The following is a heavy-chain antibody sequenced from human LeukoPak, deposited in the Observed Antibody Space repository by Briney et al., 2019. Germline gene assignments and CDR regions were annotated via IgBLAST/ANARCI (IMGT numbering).Heavy chain of an antibody. J-gene: IGHJ4*02. CDR2: VYHSGST. D-gene: IGHD3-22*01. CDR1: DYSIRNRYY. V-gene: IGHV4-38-2*02. Sequence: PSETLSLTCTVSDYSIRNRYYWGWIRQPPGKGLEWIGDVYHSGSTYYNPSLKSRVTISVDTSQNQFSLKLSSVTAADTAVYYCARVGPYYYDSSGFPYFDYWGQGTLVTVSS. CDR3: ARVGPYYYDSSGFPYFDY.